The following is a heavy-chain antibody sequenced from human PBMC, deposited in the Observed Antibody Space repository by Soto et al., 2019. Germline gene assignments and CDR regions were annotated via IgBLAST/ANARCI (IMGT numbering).Heavy chain of an antibody. CDR3: VGGQYYFDY. J-gene: IGHJ4*02. CDR1: GFPFTTYG. CDR2: ISYDGSNK. V-gene: IGHV3-30*03. D-gene: IGHD3-10*01. Sequence: QVQLVESGGGVVQPGTSLRLSCAASGFPFTTYGMHWVREAPTKGLDWVAVISYDGSNKYYADSVRGRFTISRDNSKNTLYLQKNSLRPEDTSVYYCVGGQYYFDYRGQGTLVTVSS.